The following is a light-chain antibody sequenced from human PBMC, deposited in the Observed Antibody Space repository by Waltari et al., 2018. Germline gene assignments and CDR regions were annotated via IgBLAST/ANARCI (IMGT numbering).Light chain of an antibody. CDR1: QSVSSSY. CDR2: GAS. V-gene: IGKV3-20*01. J-gene: IGKJ2*01. Sequence: EIVLTQSPGTLSLSPGERATLPCRASQSVSSSYLAWYQQKPGQAPRLLISGASSRATGIPDRFSGSGSGTDFTLTISRLEPEDFAVYYCQQYGTSPYTFGQGTKLEI. CDR3: QQYGTSPYT.